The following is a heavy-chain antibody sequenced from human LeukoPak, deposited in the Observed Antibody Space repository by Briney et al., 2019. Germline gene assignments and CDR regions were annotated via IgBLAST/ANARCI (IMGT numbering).Heavy chain of an antibody. Sequence: GGSLTLSCAASGFTFSSYGMHWVRQAPGKGLEWVAVIWYDGSKKYYGDSVKGRFTISRDNSKNTQYLQMNSLRVEDTAVYYCAKDSQYSSSWSTNWAQGTLVTVSS. J-gene: IGHJ4*02. V-gene: IGHV3-33*06. CDR3: AKDSQYSSSWSTN. D-gene: IGHD6-6*01. CDR2: IWYDGSKK. CDR1: GFTFSSYG.